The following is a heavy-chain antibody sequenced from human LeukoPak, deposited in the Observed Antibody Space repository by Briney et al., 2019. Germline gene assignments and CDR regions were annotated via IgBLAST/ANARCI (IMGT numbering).Heavy chain of an antibody. CDR3: ARDLDYYGSGSHYWDYYYYYYGMDV. Sequence: GGSLRLSCAASGFTFSSYWMSWVRQAPGKGLEWVANIKQDGSEKYYVDSVKGRFTISRDNAKNSLYLQMNSLRAEDTAVYYCARDLDYYGSGSHYWDYYYYYYGMDVWGQGTTVTVSS. D-gene: IGHD3-10*01. J-gene: IGHJ6*02. V-gene: IGHV3-7*01. CDR2: IKQDGSEK. CDR1: GFTFSSYW.